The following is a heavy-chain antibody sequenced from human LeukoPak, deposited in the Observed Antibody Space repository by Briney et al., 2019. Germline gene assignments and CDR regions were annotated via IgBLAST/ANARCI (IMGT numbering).Heavy chain of an antibody. CDR3: ARVSSGWYGGFDY. CDR2: IWYDGSNK. V-gene: IGHV3-33*01. Sequence: PGGSLRLSCAASGFTFSSYGMHWIRQAPGKGLEWVAVIWYDGSNKYYADSVKGRFTISRDNAKNSLYLQMNSLRAEDTAVYYCARVSSGWYGGFDYWGQGTLVTVSS. D-gene: IGHD6-19*01. CDR1: GFTFSSYG. J-gene: IGHJ4*02.